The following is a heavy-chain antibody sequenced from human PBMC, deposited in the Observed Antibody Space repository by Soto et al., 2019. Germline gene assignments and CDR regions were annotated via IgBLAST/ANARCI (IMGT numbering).Heavy chain of an antibody. Sequence: ASVKVSRKASGYTFTSYAMHWVRQAPGQRLEWMGWINAGNGNTKYSQKFQGRVTITRDTSASTAYMELSSLRSEDTAVYYCAREDFTIFGVVPSHFDYWGQGTLVTVSS. V-gene: IGHV1-3*01. CDR2: INAGNGNT. J-gene: IGHJ4*02. CDR3: AREDFTIFGVVPSHFDY. D-gene: IGHD3-3*01. CDR1: GYTFTSYA.